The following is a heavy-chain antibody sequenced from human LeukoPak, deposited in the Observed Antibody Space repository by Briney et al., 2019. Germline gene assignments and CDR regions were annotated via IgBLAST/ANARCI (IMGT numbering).Heavy chain of an antibody. Sequence: SETLSLTCTVSGGSISPYYWSWLRQPPEKGLEWIGHIFHTGYTDYNPSLSSRVTISVDTSNNQFSLKLSSVTAADTAVYYCATTTRSSGWPRALGYWGQGILITVSS. CDR3: ATTTRSSGWPRALGY. V-gene: IGHV4-59*01. J-gene: IGHJ4*02. CDR1: GGSISPYY. D-gene: IGHD6-25*01. CDR2: IFHTGYT.